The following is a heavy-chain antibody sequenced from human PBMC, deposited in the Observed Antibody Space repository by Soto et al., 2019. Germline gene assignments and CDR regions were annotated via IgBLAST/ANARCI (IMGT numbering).Heavy chain of an antibody. J-gene: IGHJ2*01. CDR2: INQDGRKR. V-gene: IGHV3-7*01. CDR1: GFALSSYW. CDR3: AKRVWYFDL. Sequence: EVQLVESGGGLVQPGGSLRLSCAASGFALSSYWMTWVRQAPGKGLEWVANINQDGRKRYYVDSVKGRFTISRDNAKNSLYLQLNSLRVEDTAVYYCAKRVWYFDLWGRGTLVTVSS.